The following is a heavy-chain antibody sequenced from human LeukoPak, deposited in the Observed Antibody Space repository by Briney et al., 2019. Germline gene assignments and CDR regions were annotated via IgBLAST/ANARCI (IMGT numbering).Heavy chain of an antibody. J-gene: IGHJ4*02. CDR3: AREWGGIQLWF. CDR2: ISSSGSTI. D-gene: IGHD5-18*01. V-gene: IGHV3-48*03. CDR1: GFTFSSYE. Sequence: GGSLRLSCAASGFTFSSYEMNWVRQAPGKGLEWVSYISSSGSTIYYADSVKGRFTISRDNAKNSLYLQMNSLRAEDTAVYYCAREWGGIQLWFWGQGTLVTVSS.